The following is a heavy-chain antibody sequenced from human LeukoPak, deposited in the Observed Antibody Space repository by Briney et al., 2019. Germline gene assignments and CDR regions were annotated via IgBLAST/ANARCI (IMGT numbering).Heavy chain of an antibody. V-gene: IGHV3-48*04. CDR3: ARAQATVVDPFDY. CDR1: GFTFSSYS. J-gene: IGHJ4*02. D-gene: IGHD4-23*01. Sequence: SGGSLRLSCAASGFTFSSYSMNWVRQAPGKGLEWVSYISSSSSTIYYADSVKGRFTISRDNAKNSLYLEMNSLRAEDTAVYYCARAQATVVDPFDYWGQGTLVTVSS. CDR2: ISSSSSTI.